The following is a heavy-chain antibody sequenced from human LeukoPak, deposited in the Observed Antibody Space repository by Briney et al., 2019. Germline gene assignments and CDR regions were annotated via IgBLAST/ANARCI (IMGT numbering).Heavy chain of an antibody. V-gene: IGHV4-39*01. J-gene: IGHJ4*02. CDR2: IYYSGTA. D-gene: IGHD2-21*01. CDR1: GGSTSNNNYY. CDR3: ARKGAYYGDFDF. Sequence: SETLSLTCTVSGGSTSNNNYYWGWIRQPPGKGLEWIANIYYSGTAYYNPSLKSRVTISVDTSKNQFSLKVSSVTATDTAVYYCARKGAYYGDFDFWGQGTLVTVSS.